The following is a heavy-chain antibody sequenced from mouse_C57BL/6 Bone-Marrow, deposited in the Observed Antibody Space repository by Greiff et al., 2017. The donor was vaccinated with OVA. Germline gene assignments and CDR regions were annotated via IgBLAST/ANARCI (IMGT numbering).Heavy chain of an antibody. V-gene: IGHV14-4*01. D-gene: IGHD1-1*01. CDR1: GFNIKDDY. J-gene: IGHJ1*03. CDR3: TTFYGSSYWYFDV. CDR2: IDPENGDT. Sequence: VQLQQSGAELVRPGASVKLSCTASGFNIKDDYMHWVKQRPEQGLEWIGWIDPENGDTEYASKFQGKATITADTSSTTAYLQLSSLTSEDTAVYYCTTFYGSSYWYFDVWGTGTTVTVSS.